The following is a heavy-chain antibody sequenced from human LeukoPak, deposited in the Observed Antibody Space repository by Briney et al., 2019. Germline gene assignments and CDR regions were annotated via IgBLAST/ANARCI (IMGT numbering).Heavy chain of an antibody. J-gene: IGHJ4*02. D-gene: IGHD1-14*01. CDR2: INSDGSST. V-gene: IGHV3-74*01. CDR3: ATNPYFDY. Sequence: GGSLRLSCAASGLTFSSYWMHWVRQAPGEGLVWVSRINSDGSSTSYADFVKGRFTISRDNSKNTLYLQMNSLRVEDTAVYYCATNPYFDYWGQGTLVTVSS. CDR1: GLTFSSYW.